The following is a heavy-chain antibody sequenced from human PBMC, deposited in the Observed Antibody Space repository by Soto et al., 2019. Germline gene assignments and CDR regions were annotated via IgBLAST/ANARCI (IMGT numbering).Heavy chain of an antibody. CDR3: ARSDFWSGYHDYYGMDV. Sequence: ASVKVSCKASGYTFTSYAMHWVRQAPGQRLEWMGWINARNGNTKYSQKFQGRVTITRDTSASTAYMELSSLRSEDTAVYYCARSDFWSGYHDYYGMDVWGQGTTVTVSS. J-gene: IGHJ6*02. V-gene: IGHV1-3*01. D-gene: IGHD3-3*01. CDR1: GYTFTSYA. CDR2: INARNGNT.